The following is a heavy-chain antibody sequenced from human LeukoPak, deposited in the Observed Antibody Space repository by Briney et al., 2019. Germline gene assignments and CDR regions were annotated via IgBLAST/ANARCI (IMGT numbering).Heavy chain of an antibody. Sequence: EASVKVSCKASGYTFPSNGISWVRQAPGQGLEWMGWISAYNGNTNYAQKVQGRVTMPTDTSTSTAHMELRTLRSDDTAVYYCSRVGVGYCSSTSCSPSRRAFDMWGQGTMVSVSS. D-gene: IGHD2-2*01. V-gene: IGHV1-18*01. CDR2: ISAYNGNT. CDR3: SRVGVGYCSSTSCSPSRRAFDM. CDR1: GYTFPSNG. J-gene: IGHJ3*02.